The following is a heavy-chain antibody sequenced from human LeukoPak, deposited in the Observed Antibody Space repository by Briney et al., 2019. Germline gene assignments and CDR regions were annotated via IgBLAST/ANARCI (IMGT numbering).Heavy chain of an antibody. D-gene: IGHD3-22*01. CDR3: ARYYDSSGYSFDY. CDR1: GGSISSSSYY. V-gene: IGHV4-39*01. Sequence: SETLSLTRTVSGGSISSSSYYWGWIRQPPGKGLEWIGSIYYSGSTYYNPSLKSRVTISVDTSKNQFSLKLSSVTAADTAVYYCARYYDSSGYSFDYWGQGTLVTVSS. CDR2: IYYSGST. J-gene: IGHJ4*02.